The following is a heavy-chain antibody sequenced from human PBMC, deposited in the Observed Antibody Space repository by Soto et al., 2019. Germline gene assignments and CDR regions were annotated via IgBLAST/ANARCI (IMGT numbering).Heavy chain of an antibody. CDR2: ISSSGSTI. V-gene: IGHV3-11*01. Sequence: GGSLRLSCAASGFTFSDYYMSWIRQAPGKGLEWVSYISSSGSTIYYADSVKGRFTISRDNAKNSLYLQMNSLRAEDTAVYYCARVGWVPPKLHCSSTSCYQYYTDVWGKGTTVTVSS. CDR1: GFTFSDYY. J-gene: IGHJ6*03. D-gene: IGHD2-2*01. CDR3: ARVGWVPPKLHCSSTSCYQYYTDV.